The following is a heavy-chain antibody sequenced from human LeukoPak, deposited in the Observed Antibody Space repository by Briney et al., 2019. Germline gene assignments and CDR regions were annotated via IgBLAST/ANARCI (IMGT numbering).Heavy chain of an antibody. J-gene: IGHJ5*02. CDR2: ISAYNGNT. D-gene: IGHD3-3*02. Sequence: ASVKVSCKASDYTYTSYGISWVRQAPGQGLEWMGWISAYNGNTNYAQKLQGRVTMTTDTSTSTAYMELRSLRSDDTAVYYCARDVLAEHWFDPWGQGTLVTVSS. V-gene: IGHV1-18*01. CDR1: DYTYTSYG. CDR3: ARDVLAEHWFDP.